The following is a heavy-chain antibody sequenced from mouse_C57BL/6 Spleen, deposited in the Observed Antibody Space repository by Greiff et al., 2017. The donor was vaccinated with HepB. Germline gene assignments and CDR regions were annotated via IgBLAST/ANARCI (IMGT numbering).Heavy chain of an antibody. J-gene: IGHJ3*01. CDR3: ARDDYDGAWFAY. CDR1: GFTFSDYG. D-gene: IGHD2-4*01. CDR2: ISNLAYSI. Sequence: EVKLMESGGGLVQPGGSLKLSCAASGFTFSDYGMAWVRQAPRKGPEWVAFISNLAYSIYYADTVTGRFTISRENAKNTLYLEMSSLRSEDTAMYYCARDDYDGAWFAYWGQGTLVTVSA. V-gene: IGHV5-15*01.